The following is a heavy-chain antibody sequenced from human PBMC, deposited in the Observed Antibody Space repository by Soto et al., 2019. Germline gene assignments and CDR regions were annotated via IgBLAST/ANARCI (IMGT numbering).Heavy chain of an antibody. D-gene: IGHD5-12*01. CDR2: ISGSGTTT. CDR1: GFTFSNHE. CDR3: VRDSGGGYDLVHLDH. Sequence: PGGSLRLSCAASGFTFSNHEMDWVRQAPGKGLEWLSYISGSGTTTDYADSVNGRFTISRDNAKNLLYLQMNSLRAEDTAVYYCVRDSGGGYDLVHLDHWGQGTMVTSPQ. V-gene: IGHV3-48*03. J-gene: IGHJ4*02.